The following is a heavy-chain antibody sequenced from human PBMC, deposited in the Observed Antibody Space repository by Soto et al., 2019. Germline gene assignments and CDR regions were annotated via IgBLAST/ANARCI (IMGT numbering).Heavy chain of an antibody. J-gene: IGHJ6*02. CDR2: ISGSGGST. CDR1: GLTFSTYP. Sequence: GGSLKLSCAASGLTFSTYPMSWVRQAPGKGLEWGSAISGSGGSTYYADSVKGRFTISRDNSKNTLYLQMNSLRAEDTAVYYCAKDSRTYGMDVWGQGTTVTVSS. V-gene: IGHV3-23*01. CDR3: AKDSRTYGMDV.